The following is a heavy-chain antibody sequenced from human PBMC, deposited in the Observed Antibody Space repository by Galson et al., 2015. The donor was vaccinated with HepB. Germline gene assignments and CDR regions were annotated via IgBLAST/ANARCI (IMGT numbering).Heavy chain of an antibody. CDR1: GFTFSNAW. Sequence: SLRLSCAASGFTFSNAWMTWVRQAPGKGLEWVGRIKSKTDGGTTDYAAPVKGRFTISRDDSKNTLYLQMNSLKTEDTAVYYCAREAMATSHSEYWGQGTLVTVSS. CDR3: AREAMATSHSEY. D-gene: IGHD5-24*01. CDR2: IKSKTDGGTT. V-gene: IGHV3-15*01. J-gene: IGHJ4*02.